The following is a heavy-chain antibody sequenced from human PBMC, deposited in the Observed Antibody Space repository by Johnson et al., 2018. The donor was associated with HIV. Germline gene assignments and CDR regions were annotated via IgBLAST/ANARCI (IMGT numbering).Heavy chain of an antibody. CDR2: ISYDGSNK. Sequence: QVQLVESGGGLVQPGRSLRLSCAASGFTFTTYAMHWVRQAPGKGLEWVAVISYDGSNKYYADSVKGRFTISRDNSKNTLYLQMNSLRAEDTAVYYCARSITMIVFTFDIWGQGTMVTVSS. CDR1: GFTFTTYA. D-gene: IGHD3-22*01. J-gene: IGHJ3*02. CDR3: ARSITMIVFTFDI. V-gene: IGHV3-30*04.